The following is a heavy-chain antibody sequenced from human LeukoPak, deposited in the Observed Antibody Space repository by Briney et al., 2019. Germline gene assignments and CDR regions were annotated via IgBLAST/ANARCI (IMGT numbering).Heavy chain of an antibody. Sequence: VASVKVSCKASGYTFTGYYMHWVRQAPGQGLEWMGWINPNSGGTNYAQKFQGRVTMTRDTSISTAYMELSRLRSDDTAVYYCASRHSSSTSLGHYYYYYMDVWGKGTTVTVSS. J-gene: IGHJ6*03. CDR2: INPNSGGT. D-gene: IGHD6-6*01. CDR1: GYTFTGYY. CDR3: ASRHSSSTSLGHYYYYYMDV. V-gene: IGHV1-2*02.